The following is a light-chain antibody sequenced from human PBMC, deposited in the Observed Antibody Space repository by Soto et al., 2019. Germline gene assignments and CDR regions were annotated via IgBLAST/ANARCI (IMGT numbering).Light chain of an antibody. J-gene: IGKJ4*01. CDR2: DAS. V-gene: IGKV1D-13*01. CDR1: QGISSA. CDR3: QQFDNYPYT. Sequence: AIQLTQSPSSLSASVGDRVTITCRASQGISSALAWYQQKPGRVPEVLIYDASRLQSGVPSRFSGSGSGTDFSLTINSLQPEDFATYYCQQFDNYPYTFGGGTKVDIK.